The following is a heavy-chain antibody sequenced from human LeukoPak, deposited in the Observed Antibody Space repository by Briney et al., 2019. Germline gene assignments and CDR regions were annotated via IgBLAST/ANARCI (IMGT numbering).Heavy chain of an antibody. CDR1: GFSLSTSGVG. V-gene: IGHV2-5*01. CDR2: IYWNDDK. Sequence: SGPTLVNPTQTLTLTCTFSGFSLSTSGVGVDWIRQPPGKALQWLALIYWNDDKRYSPSLKSRLTITKDTSKNQVVLTMTNMDPVDTATYYCVDSVEYHYGSGSYYNEYWGQGTLVTVSS. D-gene: IGHD3-10*01. J-gene: IGHJ4*02. CDR3: VDSVEYHYGSGSYYNEY.